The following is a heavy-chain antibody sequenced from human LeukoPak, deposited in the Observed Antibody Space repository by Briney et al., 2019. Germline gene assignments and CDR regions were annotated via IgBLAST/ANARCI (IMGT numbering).Heavy chain of an antibody. Sequence: GGSLRLSCAASGFTFSSYWMSWVRQAPGKGLEWVANIKQDGSEKYYVDSVKGRFTISRDNAKNSLCLQMNSLRAEDTAVYYCARRITIFGVVMRYFDLWGRGTLVTVSS. CDR2: IKQDGSEK. V-gene: IGHV3-7*01. J-gene: IGHJ2*01. CDR1: GFTFSSYW. D-gene: IGHD3-3*01. CDR3: ARRITIFGVVMRYFDL.